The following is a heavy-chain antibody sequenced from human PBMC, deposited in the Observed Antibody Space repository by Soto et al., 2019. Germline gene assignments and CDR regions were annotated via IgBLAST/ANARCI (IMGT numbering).Heavy chain of an antibody. Sequence: GGSLRLSCAASGFTFSSYAMSWVRQAPGKGLECVSGISGSGGSTYYADSVKGRFTISRDNSRDTLYLQMNSLRVEDTAVYYFANSLAGLNRAIVVIPTWGRRTLVTVSS. J-gene: IGHJ4*02. V-gene: IGHV3-23*01. CDR3: ANSLAGLNRAIVVIPT. CDR2: ISGSGGST. CDR1: GFTFSSYA. D-gene: IGHD2-2*01.